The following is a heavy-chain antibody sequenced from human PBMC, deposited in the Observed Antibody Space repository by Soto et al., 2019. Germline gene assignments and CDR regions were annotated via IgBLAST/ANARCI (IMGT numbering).Heavy chain of an antibody. J-gene: IGHJ6*02. CDR1: GGSISSYY. D-gene: IGHD3-3*01. CDR3: AGGYDFWSGYNTYYYYGMDV. CDR2: IYYSGST. Sequence: SETLSLTCTVSGGSISSYYWSWIRQPPGKGLEWIGYIYYSGSTNYNPSLKSRVTISVDTSKNQFSLRLSSVTAADTAVYYCAGGYDFWSGYNTYYYYGMDVWGQGTTVTVSS. V-gene: IGHV4-59*01.